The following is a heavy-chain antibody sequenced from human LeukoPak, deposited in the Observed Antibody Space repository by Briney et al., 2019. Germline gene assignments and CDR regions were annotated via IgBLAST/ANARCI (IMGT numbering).Heavy chain of an antibody. CDR1: GFTFSTYD. Sequence: GGSLRLSCAAAGFTFSTYDMHWVRQAPGKGLEWVAVIWFDGSHKYYADSVRGRFTISRDNSKNTLYLEMNSLRAEDTAVYYCARSRSPRGYDTVGVAYWGQGTLVTVPS. CDR3: ARSRSPRGYDTVGVAY. J-gene: IGHJ4*02. CDR2: IWFDGSHK. V-gene: IGHV3-33*01. D-gene: IGHD5-12*01.